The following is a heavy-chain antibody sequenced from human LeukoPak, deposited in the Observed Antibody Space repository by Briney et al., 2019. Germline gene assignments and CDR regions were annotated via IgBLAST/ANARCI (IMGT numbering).Heavy chain of an antibody. CDR1: GGTFSSYA. CDR2: IIPILGIA. D-gene: IGHD3-10*01. CDR3: AGSLSYYGLGSYQFYYGMDV. Sequence: SVKVSCKASGGTFSSYAISWVRQAPGQGLEWMGRIIPILGIANYAQKFQGRVTITADKSTSTAYMELSSLRSEDTAVYYCAGSLSYYGLGSYQFYYGMDVWGQGTTVTVSS. J-gene: IGHJ6*02. V-gene: IGHV1-69*04.